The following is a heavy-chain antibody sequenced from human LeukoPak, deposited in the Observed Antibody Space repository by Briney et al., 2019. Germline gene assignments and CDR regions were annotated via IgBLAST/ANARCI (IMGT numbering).Heavy chain of an antibody. J-gene: IGHJ4*02. CDR2: IYYSGTT. V-gene: IGHV4-59*01. CDR3: ARGVYIAAAQYGY. D-gene: IGHD6-13*01. CDR1: GGSISSYY. Sequence: SETLSLTCTVSGGSISSYYWSWIRQPPGKGLEWIGYIYYSGTTNYSPSLKSRVTISVDTSKNQFSLKLSSVTAADTAVYYCARGVYIAAAQYGYWGQGTLVTVSS.